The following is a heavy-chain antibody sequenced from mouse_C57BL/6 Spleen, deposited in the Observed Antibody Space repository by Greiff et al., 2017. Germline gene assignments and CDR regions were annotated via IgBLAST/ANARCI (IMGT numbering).Heavy chain of an antibody. CDR2: ISYDGSN. J-gene: IGHJ2*01. V-gene: IGHV3-6*01. CDR3: AREDGYYYLIDY. D-gene: IGHD2-3*01. Sequence: EVKLQESGPGLVKPSQSLSLTCSVTGYSITSGYYWNWIRQFPGNKLEWMGYISYDGSNNYNPSLKNRISITRDTSKNQFFLKLNSVTTEDTATYYCAREDGYYYLIDYWGQGTTLTVSS. CDR1: GYSITSGYY.